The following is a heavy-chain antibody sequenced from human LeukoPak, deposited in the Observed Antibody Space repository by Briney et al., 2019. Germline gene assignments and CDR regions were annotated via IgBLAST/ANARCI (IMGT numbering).Heavy chain of an antibody. V-gene: IGHV3-23*01. CDR3: AKDQYSSGWSEGYFDY. D-gene: IGHD6-19*01. CDR1: GFTFSSYA. Sequence: HPGGSLRLSCAASGFTFSSYAMSWVRQAPGKGLEWVSAISGSGGSTYYADSVKGRFTISRDNSKNTLYLQMNSLRTEDTAVYYCAKDQYSSGWSEGYFDYWGQGTLVTVSS. J-gene: IGHJ4*02. CDR2: ISGSGGST.